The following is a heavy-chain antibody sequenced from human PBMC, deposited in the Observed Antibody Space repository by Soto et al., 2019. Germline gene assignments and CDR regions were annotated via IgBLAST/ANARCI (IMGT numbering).Heavy chain of an antibody. CDR1: GFTFSSYS. CDR2: ISSSSSTI. Sequence: EVQLVESGGGLVQPGGALRLSCAASGFTFSSYSMNWVRQAPGRGLEWASYISSSSSTIYYADSVKGRFTISRDNAKNSPYLQMNSLRDEDTAVYYCARGEGDYVWGSYRTYNWFDPWGQGTLVTVSS. J-gene: IGHJ5*02. D-gene: IGHD3-16*02. CDR3: ARGEGDYVWGSYRTYNWFDP. V-gene: IGHV3-48*02.